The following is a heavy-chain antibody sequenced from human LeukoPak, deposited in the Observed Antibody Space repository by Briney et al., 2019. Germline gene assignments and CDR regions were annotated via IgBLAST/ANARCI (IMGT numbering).Heavy chain of an antibody. CDR1: GYTFTNYD. CDR2: MNPNSGNT. D-gene: IGHD3-22*01. Sequence: ASVKVSCKASGYTFTNYDINWVGQATGQGLAWMGWMNPNSGNTGYAQNFQGRVTITRNTSISTAYMELSSLRSEDTAVYYCARATYYYDSSGYSHDAFDIWGQGTMVTVSS. CDR3: ARATYYYDSSGYSHDAFDI. V-gene: IGHV1-8*03. J-gene: IGHJ3*02.